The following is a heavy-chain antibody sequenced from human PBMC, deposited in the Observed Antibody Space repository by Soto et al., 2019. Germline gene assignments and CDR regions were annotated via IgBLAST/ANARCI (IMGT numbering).Heavy chain of an antibody. Sequence: PXEFLKMSFKGSGYSFAGYWITWVRQNPGKGLEWMGRIDPSDSQTYYSPSFRGHVTISVTKSITTVFLQWSSLRASDTAMYYCARQIYDSDTGPNFQYYFDSWGQGTPVTVSS. V-gene: IGHV5-10-1*01. D-gene: IGHD3-22*01. CDR3: ARQIYDSDTGPNFQYYFDS. CDR1: GYSFAGYW. CDR2: IDPSDSQT. J-gene: IGHJ4*02.